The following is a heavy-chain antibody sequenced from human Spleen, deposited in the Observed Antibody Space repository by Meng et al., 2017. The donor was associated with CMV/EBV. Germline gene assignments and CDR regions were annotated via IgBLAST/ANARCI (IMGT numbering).Heavy chain of an antibody. Sequence: ASVKVSCKASGYTFTNYGISWVRQAPGQGLEWMGWISAYNGNTNYAQKLQGRVTMTTDTSTTTAYLELRSLRSDDTAVYYCARGYSDYGYFDYWGQGTLVTVSS. CDR1: GYTFTNYG. D-gene: IGHD5-12*01. CDR2: ISAYNGNT. V-gene: IGHV1-18*01. J-gene: IGHJ4*02. CDR3: ARGYSDYGYFDY.